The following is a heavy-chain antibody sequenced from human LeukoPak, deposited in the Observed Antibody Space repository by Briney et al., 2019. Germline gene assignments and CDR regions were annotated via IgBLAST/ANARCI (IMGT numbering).Heavy chain of an antibody. V-gene: IGHV3-48*04. D-gene: IGHD3-22*01. CDR2: ISSSSTTI. CDR1: GFTFSSYS. Sequence: GGSLRLSCAASGFTFSSYSMNWVRQAPGKGLEWASYISSSSTTIYYADSVKGRFTISRDNAKNSLYLQMNSLRAEDTAVYYCARDYYDSSGYTDYWGQGTLVTVSS. CDR3: ARDYYDSSGYTDY. J-gene: IGHJ4*02.